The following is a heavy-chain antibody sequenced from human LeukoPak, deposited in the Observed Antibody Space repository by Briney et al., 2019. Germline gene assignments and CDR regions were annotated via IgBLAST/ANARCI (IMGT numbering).Heavy chain of an antibody. V-gene: IGHV4-39*01. CDR2: VYYSGST. CDR1: SGSIGSSSNY. J-gene: IGHJ5*02. CDR3: ARASFNVVFGNWFDP. Sequence: PSETLSLTXTVSSGSIGSSSNYWGWIRQAPGKGLEWIGNVYYSGSTFYNPSLKSRVTISVDTSKNQFSLKLRSVTAADTAIYYCARASFNVVFGNWFDPWGQGTLVTVSS. D-gene: IGHD2-8*01.